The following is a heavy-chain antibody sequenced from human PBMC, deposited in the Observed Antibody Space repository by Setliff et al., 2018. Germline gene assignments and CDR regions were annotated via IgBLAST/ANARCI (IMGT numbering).Heavy chain of an antibody. CDR2: IYVSTGST. CDR1: GGSISSGRYY. V-gene: IGHV4-61*02. J-gene: IGHJ4*02. CDR3: ARRETYYNFWSGYYAY. Sequence: PSETLSLTCTVSGGSISSGRYYWSWIRQPAGKGLEWIGRIYVSTGSTNYSPSLESRVSISVDRSKNQFSLNLTSVTAADTAVYYCARRETYYNFWSGYYAYWGQGTLVTVSS. D-gene: IGHD3-3*01.